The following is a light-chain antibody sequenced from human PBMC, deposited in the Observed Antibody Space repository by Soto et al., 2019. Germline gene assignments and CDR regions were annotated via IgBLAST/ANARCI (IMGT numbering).Light chain of an antibody. Sequence: EIVMTQSPATLSVSPGEGATLSCRASQSVSRNLVWYQHKPGQAPRLLIYGASTRATDIPDRFSGSGSGTEFSLTISSLHSEDYAVYYCQQYNNLPRTFGGGTKVEIK. J-gene: IGKJ4*01. V-gene: IGKV3-15*01. CDR3: QQYNNLPRT. CDR1: QSVSRN. CDR2: GAS.